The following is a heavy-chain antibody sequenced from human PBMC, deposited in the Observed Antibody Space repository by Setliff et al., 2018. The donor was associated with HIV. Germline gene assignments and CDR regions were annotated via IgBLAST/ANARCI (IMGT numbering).Heavy chain of an antibody. Sequence: ETLSLTCTVSGDSIGDYYWNWIRQLAGKGLEWIGRVYASAYSNYNPSLKSRVTMSVDTSQNQFSLKLRSVNAADTAVYYCARDWVTRSNYYGSGSPWYFDFWGRGILVTVSS. J-gene: IGHJ2*01. CDR1: GDSIGDYY. V-gene: IGHV4-4*07. D-gene: IGHD3-10*01. CDR2: VYASAYS. CDR3: ARDWVTRSNYYGSGSPWYFDF.